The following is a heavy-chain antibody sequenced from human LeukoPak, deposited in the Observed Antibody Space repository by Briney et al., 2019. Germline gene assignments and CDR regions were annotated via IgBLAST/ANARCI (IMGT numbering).Heavy chain of an antibody. CDR1: GFTFSSYA. CDR2: ISGSGGST. Sequence: GGSLRLSCAASGFTFSSYAMSWVRQAPGKGLEWVSAISGSGGSTYYADSVKGRFTISRDNSKNTLYLQMNSLRAEDTAVYYCAKAEYYYDSSGIYYYFDYWGQGTLVTVSS. D-gene: IGHD3-22*01. CDR3: AKAEYYYDSSGIYYYFDY. V-gene: IGHV3-23*01. J-gene: IGHJ4*02.